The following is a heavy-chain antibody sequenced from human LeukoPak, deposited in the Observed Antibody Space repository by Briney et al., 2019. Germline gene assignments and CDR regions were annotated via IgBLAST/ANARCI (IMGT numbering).Heavy chain of an antibody. D-gene: IGHD3-10*01. CDR2: IYYSGST. CDR1: GGSISSYY. CDR3: ARGLRYYYGSGSYFSTSNYYYGMDV. J-gene: IGHJ6*02. Sequence: SETLSLTCTVSGGSISSYYWSWIRQPPGKGLEWIGYIYYSGSTNYNPSLKSRVTISVDTSKNQFSLELSSVTAADTAVYYCARGLRYYYGSGSYFSTSNYYYGMDVWGQGTTVTVSS. V-gene: IGHV4-59*12.